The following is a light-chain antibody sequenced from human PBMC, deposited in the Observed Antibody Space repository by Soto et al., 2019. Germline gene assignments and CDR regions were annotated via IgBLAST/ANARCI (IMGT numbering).Light chain of an antibody. CDR3: QQYGSSLIT. CDR2: GAS. J-gene: IGKJ5*01. Sequence: EIVLTQSPGTLSLSPGERATLSCRASQSVTSNYLAWYQQKPGQPPRLLIYGASNRATGIPDRFGGGGSGTDFTLAITRLEPEDFAVYFCQQYGSSLITFGQGTRLQIK. V-gene: IGKV3-20*01. CDR1: QSVTSNY.